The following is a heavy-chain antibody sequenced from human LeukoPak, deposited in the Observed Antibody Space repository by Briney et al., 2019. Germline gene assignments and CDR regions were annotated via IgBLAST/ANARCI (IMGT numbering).Heavy chain of an antibody. CDR2: IYPGDSDT. CDR1: GYSFTSYW. J-gene: IGHJ4*02. V-gene: IGHV5-51*01. Sequence: GESLQISCKGSGYSFTSYWIGWVRPMPGKGLEWMGIIYPGDSDTRYSPSFQGQVTISADKSISTAYLQWSSLKASDTAMYYCARQTYYYDSSGYYNFDYWGQGTLVTVSS. CDR3: ARQTYYYDSSGYYNFDY. D-gene: IGHD3-22*01.